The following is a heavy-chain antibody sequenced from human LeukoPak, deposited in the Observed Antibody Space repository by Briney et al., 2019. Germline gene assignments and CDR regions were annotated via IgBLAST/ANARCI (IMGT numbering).Heavy chain of an antibody. CDR3: ARGGRDSSVELDY. CDR1: GYTFTGYY. Sequence: ASVKVSCKAAGYTFTGYYLHWVRQAPGQGLEWMGWINPNSGGTNYAQKFQGRVTMTRDTSLSTAYMELSRLSSDATAVYYCARGGRDSSVELDYWGQGTLVTVSS. D-gene: IGHD1-1*01. CDR2: INPNSGGT. V-gene: IGHV1-2*02. J-gene: IGHJ4*02.